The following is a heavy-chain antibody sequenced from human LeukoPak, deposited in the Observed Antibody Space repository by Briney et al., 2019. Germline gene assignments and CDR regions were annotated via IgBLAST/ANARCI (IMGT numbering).Heavy chain of an antibody. CDR2: IKQDGSEK. J-gene: IGHJ4*02. CDR1: GFTFSRYW. Sequence: PGGSLRLSCAASGFTFSRYWMTWVRQAPGKGLEWVANIKQDGSEKHYVGSVKGRFTISRDNAKDSLFLQMNNLRAEDTAIYYCARENFYLPEYWGQGNLVTVSS. V-gene: IGHV3-7*03. CDR3: ARENFYLPEY.